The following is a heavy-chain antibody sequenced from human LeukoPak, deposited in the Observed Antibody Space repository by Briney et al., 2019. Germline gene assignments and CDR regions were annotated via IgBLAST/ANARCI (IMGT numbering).Heavy chain of an antibody. V-gene: IGHV1-69*13. CDR1: GGTFSSYA. J-gene: IGHJ4*02. Sequence: SVKVSCKASGGTFSSYAISWVRQAPGQGLEWMGGIIPIFGTANYAQKFQGRVTITADESTSTAYMELSSLRSEDTAVYYCASSYDFWSGYDYWGQGTLVTVSS. CDR2: IIPIFGTA. CDR3: ASSYDFWSGYDY. D-gene: IGHD3-3*01.